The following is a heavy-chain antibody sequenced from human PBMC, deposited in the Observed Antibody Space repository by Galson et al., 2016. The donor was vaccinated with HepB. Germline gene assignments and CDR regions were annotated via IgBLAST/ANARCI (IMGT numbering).Heavy chain of an antibody. Sequence: QSGAEVKKPGESLKISCEASGYNFTSYWIGWVRQMPGKGLEWMGIIYPGDSDTRYSPPFQGQVTISADKSINTAYLQWRSPKASDIAMYYCARGRTTMVRGVCSSRNWYFDLWGRGTLVTVSS. D-gene: IGHD3-10*01. CDR3: ARGRTTMVRGVCSSRNWYFDL. CDR1: GYNFTSYW. CDR2: IYPGDSDT. V-gene: IGHV5-51*01. J-gene: IGHJ2*01.